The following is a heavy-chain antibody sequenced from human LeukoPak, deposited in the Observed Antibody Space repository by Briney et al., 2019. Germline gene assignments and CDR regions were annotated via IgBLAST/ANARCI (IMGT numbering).Heavy chain of an antibody. CDR1: GFTFGSYA. CDR3: AKSLYSSGWYLYD. V-gene: IGHV3-23*01. J-gene: IGHJ4*02. CDR2: ISGSGGST. D-gene: IGHD6-19*01. Sequence: PGGSLRLSCAASGFTFGSYAMSWVRQAPGKGLEWVSAISGSGGSTYYADSVKGRFTISRDNSKNTLYLQMNSLRAEDTAVYYCAKSLYSSGWYLYDWGQGTLVTVSS.